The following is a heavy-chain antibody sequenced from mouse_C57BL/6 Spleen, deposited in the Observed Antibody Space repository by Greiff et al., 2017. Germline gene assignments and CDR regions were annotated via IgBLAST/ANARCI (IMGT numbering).Heavy chain of an antibody. Sequence: EVQLVESVAELVRPGASVKLSCTASGFNIKNTYMHWVKQRPEQGLEWIGRIAPANGNTKYAPKFQGKATITADTSSNTAYLQLSSLTSEDTAIYYCARVYYGNDYAMDYWGQGTSVTVSS. CDR2: IAPANGNT. J-gene: IGHJ4*01. D-gene: IGHD2-1*01. V-gene: IGHV14-3*01. CDR1: GFNIKNTY. CDR3: ARVYYGNDYAMDY.